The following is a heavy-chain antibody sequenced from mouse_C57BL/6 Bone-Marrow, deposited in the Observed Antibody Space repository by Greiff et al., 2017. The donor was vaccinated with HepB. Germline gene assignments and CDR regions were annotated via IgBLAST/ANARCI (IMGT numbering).Heavy chain of an antibody. V-gene: IGHV1-4*01. D-gene: IGHD1-1*01. CDR3: SRSRGSSYALFAY. CDR1: GYTFTSYT. Sequence: QVQLQQSGAELARPGASVKMSCKASGYTFTSYTMHWVKQRPGQGLEWIGYINPSSGYTKYNQKFKDKDTLTADKSSSTAYMKLSSLTSEDSAVYYCSRSRGSSYALFAYWGQGTLVTVSA. J-gene: IGHJ3*01. CDR2: INPSSGYT.